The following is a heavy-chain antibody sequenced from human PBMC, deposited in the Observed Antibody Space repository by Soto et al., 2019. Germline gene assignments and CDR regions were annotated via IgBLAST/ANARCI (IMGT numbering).Heavy chain of an antibody. CDR1: GYTLTELS. Sequence: EASVKVSCKVSGYTLTELSMHWVRQAPGKGLAWMGGFDPEDGETIYAQKFQGRVTMTEDTSTDTAYMELSSLRSEDTAVYYCATSTPDYDYVRGSYLNYWGQGTLVTVSS. D-gene: IGHD3-16*02. CDR2: FDPEDGET. J-gene: IGHJ4*02. V-gene: IGHV1-24*01. CDR3: ATSTPDYDYVRGSYLNY.